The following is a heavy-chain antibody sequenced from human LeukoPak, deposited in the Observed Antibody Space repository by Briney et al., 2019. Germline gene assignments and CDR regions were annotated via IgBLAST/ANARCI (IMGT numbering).Heavy chain of an antibody. D-gene: IGHD1-1*01. Sequence: GESLKISCKGSGYSFTSYWIGWVRQMPGKGLEWRGIIFPGDSDTRYSPSFQGQVTIFAEKSINNAYLQCENLKASGTATSYCARNEPGGPGVDYGGEGTLVTVSS. V-gene: IGHV5-51*01. CDR1: GYSFTSYW. CDR3: ARNEPGGPGVDY. CDR2: IFPGDSDT. J-gene: IGHJ4*02.